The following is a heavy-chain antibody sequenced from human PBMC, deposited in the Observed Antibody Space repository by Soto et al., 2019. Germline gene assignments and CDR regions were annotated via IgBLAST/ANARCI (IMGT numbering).Heavy chain of an antibody. J-gene: IGHJ4*02. CDR3: ARGGLLGLVQDY. CDR2: FRGSGGSS. D-gene: IGHD6-19*01. CDR1: GFTFSSYA. Sequence: EVQLLESGGGLVQPGGSLRLSCAASGFTFSSYAMSWVRQAPGKGLECVSAFRGSGGSSYYADSVKGQFTISRDNSKNTLYLQMNSLRAEDTAVYYCARGGLLGLVQDYWGQGTLVTVSS. V-gene: IGHV3-23*01.